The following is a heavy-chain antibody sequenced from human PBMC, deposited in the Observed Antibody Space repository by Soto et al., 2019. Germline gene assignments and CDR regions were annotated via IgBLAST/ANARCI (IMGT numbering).Heavy chain of an antibody. Sequence: QVQLVESGGGVVQPGRSLRLSCAASGFTFSSYVMHWVRQAPGKGLEWVAVIWYDGSNKYYADSVKGRFTISRDNSKNTLYLQMNSLRAEDTAVYYCARDYGGTFDYWGQGTLVTVSS. CDR3: ARDYGGTFDY. J-gene: IGHJ4*02. CDR2: IWYDGSNK. D-gene: IGHD4-17*01. V-gene: IGHV3-33*01. CDR1: GFTFSSYV.